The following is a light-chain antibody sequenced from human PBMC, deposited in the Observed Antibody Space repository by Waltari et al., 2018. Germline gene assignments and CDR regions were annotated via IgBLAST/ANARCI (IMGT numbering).Light chain of an antibody. CDR1: QSVSSN. Sequence: EIVMTQSPGTLSVSPGERANLSCRARQSVSSNLAWYQQKPGQAPRLLIYGASTRATGIPGRFSGSGSGTEFTLTISSLQSEDSAVYYCQQYNSWPPYTFGQGTKLEIK. CDR2: GAS. J-gene: IGKJ2*01. V-gene: IGKV3-15*01. CDR3: QQYNSWPPYT.